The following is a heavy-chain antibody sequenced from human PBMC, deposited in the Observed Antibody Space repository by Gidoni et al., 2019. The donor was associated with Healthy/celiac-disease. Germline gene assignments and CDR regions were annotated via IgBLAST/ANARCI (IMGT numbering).Heavy chain of an antibody. Sequence: QLQLQESGSGLVKPSQTLSLTCAVSGGSISSGGYSWSWIRQPPGKGLEWIGYIYHSGSTYYNPSLKSRVTISVDRSKNQFSLKLSSVTAADTAVYYCARGLADYGDYTRPPDYWGQGTLVTVSS. CDR3: ARGLADYGDYTRPPDY. CDR1: GGSISSGGYS. V-gene: IGHV4-30-2*01. J-gene: IGHJ4*02. D-gene: IGHD4-17*01. CDR2: IYHSGST.